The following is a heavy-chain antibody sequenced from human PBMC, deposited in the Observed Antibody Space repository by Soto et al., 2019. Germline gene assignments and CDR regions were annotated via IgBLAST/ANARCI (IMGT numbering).Heavy chain of an antibody. V-gene: IGHV3-30-3*01. CDR3: AREGGRMTMIARMDV. J-gene: IGHJ6*02. CDR2: IRFDGTYK. D-gene: IGHD3-22*01. CDR1: GLTFSDHA. Sequence: GGSLRLSCAASGLTFSDHAMHWVRQAPGKGLEWVAVIRFDGTYKYYADSVKGRFIISRDNSENTLHLQMKSLRVEDTGVYYCAREGGRMTMIARMDVWGQGTTVTSP.